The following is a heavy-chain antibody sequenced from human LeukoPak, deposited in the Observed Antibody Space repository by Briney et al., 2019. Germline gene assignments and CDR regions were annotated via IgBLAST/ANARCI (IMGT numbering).Heavy chain of an antibody. V-gene: IGHV4-59*01. Sequence: SETLSLTCTVSGGSISSYYWSWIRQPPGKGLGWIGYIFYSGSTNYNPSLKRRVTISVDTSKSQFSLKLSSVTAADTAVYYCARVYYSNSYDYWYFDLWGRGTLVTVSS. CDR3: ARVYYSNSYDYWYFDL. CDR1: GGSISSYY. D-gene: IGHD6-13*01. CDR2: IFYSGST. J-gene: IGHJ2*01.